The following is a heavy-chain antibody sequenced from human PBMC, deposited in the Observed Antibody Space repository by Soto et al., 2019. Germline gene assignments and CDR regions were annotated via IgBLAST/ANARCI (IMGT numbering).Heavy chain of an antibody. CDR3: ARARLRDNFVY. J-gene: IGHJ4*02. Sequence: QVQLRESGPGLVKPSQTLSLTCTVSAGSISSGGYYWNWIRQHPGKGLEWIGYIYYTGNTYYNPSLESRVSISVDTSKNQFSLKLSSVTAADTAIYYCARARLRDNFVYWGQGTLVTVS. V-gene: IGHV4-31*03. CDR1: AGSISSGGYY. CDR2: IYYTGNT. D-gene: IGHD2-15*01.